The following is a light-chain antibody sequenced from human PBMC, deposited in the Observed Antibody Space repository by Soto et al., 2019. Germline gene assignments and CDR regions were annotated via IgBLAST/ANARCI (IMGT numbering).Light chain of an antibody. Sequence: QSALTQPASVSGSPGQSITISCTGTSSDVGGYNYVSLYQQHPGKAPKLMIYEVSNRPSGVSNRFSGSKSGNTASLTISGLQAEDEADYYCSSYTRSSTGVFGGGTKVTV. CDR1: SSDVGGYNY. CDR3: SSYTRSSTGV. V-gene: IGLV2-14*01. CDR2: EVS. J-gene: IGLJ3*02.